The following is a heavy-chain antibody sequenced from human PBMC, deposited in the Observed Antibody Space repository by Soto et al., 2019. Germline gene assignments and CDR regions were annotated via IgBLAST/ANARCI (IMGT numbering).Heavy chain of an antibody. Sequence: GGSLRLSCAASGFSVSSYHMSWVRQAPGKGLEWVSGIDSDAKTFYTDSVNGRFIISRDNSENTLFLQLNSLRAEDTAVYFCARDGYSCALNFWGPGTLVTVSS. CDR2: IDSDAKT. J-gene: IGHJ4*02. V-gene: IGHV3-53*01. CDR3: ARDGYSCALNF. D-gene: IGHD5-18*01. CDR1: GFSVSSYH.